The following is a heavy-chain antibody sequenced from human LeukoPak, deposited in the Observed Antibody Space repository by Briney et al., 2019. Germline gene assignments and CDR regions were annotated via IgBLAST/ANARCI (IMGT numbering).Heavy chain of an antibody. V-gene: IGHV3-23*01. CDR3: AHPTEYSSSWYGNWFDP. CDR2: ISASGGST. Sequence: GGSLRLSCAASGFSFSDYAMTWVRQAPGKGLEWVSAISASGGSTYYADSVKGRFTISRDNSKNTLYLQMNSLRAEDTAVYYCAHPTEYSSSWYGNWFDPWGQGTLVTVPS. CDR1: GFSFSDYA. J-gene: IGHJ5*02. D-gene: IGHD6-13*01.